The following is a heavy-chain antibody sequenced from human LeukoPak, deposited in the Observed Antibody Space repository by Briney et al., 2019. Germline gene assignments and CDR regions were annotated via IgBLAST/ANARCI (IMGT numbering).Heavy chain of an antibody. Sequence: GASVKVSCKASGYTFTSYAMHWVRQAPGQRLEWMGWINAGNGNTKYSQKFQGRVTMTRDTSTSTVYMELSSLRSEDTAVYYCAREDTAMVTAGDYWGQGTLVTVSS. J-gene: IGHJ4*02. CDR1: GYTFTSYA. D-gene: IGHD5-18*01. CDR3: AREDTAMVTAGDY. CDR2: INAGNGNT. V-gene: IGHV1-3*01.